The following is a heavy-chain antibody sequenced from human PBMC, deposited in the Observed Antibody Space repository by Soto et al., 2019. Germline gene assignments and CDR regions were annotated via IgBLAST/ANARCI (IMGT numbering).Heavy chain of an antibody. Sequence: GSLRLSCAASAFTFNNYAMSWVRQAPGKGLEWVSGIGGSGRTTYYADSVKGRFTISRDNSNNTLFLQMNSLRAEDTAVYYCAKSRYSDSSGDFYDYWGQGTLVTVSS. CDR3: AKSRYSDSSGDFYDY. D-gene: IGHD3-22*01. CDR1: AFTFNNYA. CDR2: IGGSGRTT. J-gene: IGHJ4*02. V-gene: IGHV3-23*01.